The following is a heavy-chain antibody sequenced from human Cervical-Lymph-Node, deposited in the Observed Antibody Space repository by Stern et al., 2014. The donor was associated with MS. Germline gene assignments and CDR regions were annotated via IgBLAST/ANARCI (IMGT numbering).Heavy chain of an antibody. D-gene: IGHD6-13*01. J-gene: IGHJ5*02. V-gene: IGHV1-69*01. CDR2: IFPVFGTP. CDR3: ALSSEASDRWYSLGYDL. CDR1: GGTFSKFP. Sequence: VQLVQSGAEVTKPWSSVKVSCKASGGTFSKFPSSWVRQAPGQGLDWKGGIFPVFGTPTYAQEFRGRVTIAADVSTSTVYMELSSLRSDDTAVYYCALSSEASDRWYSLGYDLWGQGTLVTVSS.